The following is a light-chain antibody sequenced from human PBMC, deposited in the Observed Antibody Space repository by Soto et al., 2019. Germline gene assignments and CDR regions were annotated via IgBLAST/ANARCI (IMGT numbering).Light chain of an antibody. CDR3: QQYNSYAWT. CDR2: DAS. CDR1: QSISSW. Sequence: DIQMTQSPSTLSASVGARVTITCRASQSISSWLAWYQQKPGKAPKLLIYDASSLESGVPSRFSGSGSGTEFTLTISSLQPDDFATYYCQQYNSYAWTVGQGTKVDI. V-gene: IGKV1-5*01. J-gene: IGKJ1*01.